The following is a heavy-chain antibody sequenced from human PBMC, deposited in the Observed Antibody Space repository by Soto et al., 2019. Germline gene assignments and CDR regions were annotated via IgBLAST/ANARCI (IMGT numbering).Heavy chain of an antibody. CDR1: GFTFSSFA. D-gene: IGHD5-18*01. J-gene: IGHJ4*02. Sequence: GGSLRLTCAASGFTFSSFALSWVRQAPGKGLEWVSAISGSGDGIDYADSVKGQFTISRDNSKNTLYLQMNSLRAGDTAVYYCAGPGYSSQDYWGQGTLVTVSS. CDR3: AGPGYSSQDY. V-gene: IGHV3-23*01. CDR2: ISGSGDGI.